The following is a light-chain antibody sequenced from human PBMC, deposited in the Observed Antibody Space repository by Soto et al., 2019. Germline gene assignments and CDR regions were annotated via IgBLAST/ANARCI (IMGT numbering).Light chain of an antibody. Sequence: IQLTQSPSSLSASVGGRFTITCRAIQGISSYLAWYEQKAGKAPKLLIYAASTLQSGVPSRFRGSGSGTDFTLTISSLQPEDFETYYCQQLNSYPWTFGQGTKVDIK. CDR1: QGISSY. CDR3: QQLNSYPWT. V-gene: IGKV1-9*01. CDR2: AAS. J-gene: IGKJ1*01.